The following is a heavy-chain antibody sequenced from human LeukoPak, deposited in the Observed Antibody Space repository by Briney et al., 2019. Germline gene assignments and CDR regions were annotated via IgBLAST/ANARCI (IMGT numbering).Heavy chain of an antibody. CDR1: GFTVSSNY. V-gene: IGHV3-66*01. CDR2: IYTGGST. Sequence: PGGSLRLSCAASGFTVSSNYMSWVRQAPGKGLEWVSMIYTGGSTYYADSVKGRFTISRDNSKNTLYLQMNSLRAEDTAVYYCAKVGSSNLAFDIWGQGTMVTVSS. J-gene: IGHJ3*02. D-gene: IGHD1-26*01. CDR3: AKVGSSNLAFDI.